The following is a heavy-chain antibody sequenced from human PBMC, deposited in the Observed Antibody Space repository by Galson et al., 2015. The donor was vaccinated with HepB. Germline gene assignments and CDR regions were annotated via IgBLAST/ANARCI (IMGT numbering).Heavy chain of an antibody. CDR3: ATLSRNFLLGDFASGRPGDF. V-gene: IGHV1-69*13. D-gene: IGHD3-10*01. CDR1: GGTVNNYV. Sequence: SVKVSCKASGGTVNNYVFSWVRQAPGQGLEWVGGIIPIFGTASYAQNFQGRVTITADESTSTTYMELSSLRSEDTASYYCATLSRNFLLGDFASGRPGDFWGQGTLVTVSS. J-gene: IGHJ4*02. CDR2: IIPIFGTA.